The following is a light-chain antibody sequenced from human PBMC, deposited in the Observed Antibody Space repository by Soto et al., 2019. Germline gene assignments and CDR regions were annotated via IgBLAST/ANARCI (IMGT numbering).Light chain of an antibody. Sequence: IVITQAPASLSVSPGERATLSCRASQSVSSNLALYQQKPGQAPRLLIYGASSRATGIPDRFIGSGSGTDFTLAISSLQPEDFSTYYCQQSYSTPSALGQGTRLEIK. CDR2: GAS. V-gene: IGKV3D-15*01. CDR1: QSVSSN. CDR3: QQSYSTPSA. J-gene: IGKJ5*01.